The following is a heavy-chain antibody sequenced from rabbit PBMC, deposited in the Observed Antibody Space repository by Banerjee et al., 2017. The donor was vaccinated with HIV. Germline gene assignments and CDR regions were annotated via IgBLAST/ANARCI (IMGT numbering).Heavy chain of an antibody. D-gene: IGHD8-1*01. CDR2: IYTGIWGVT. V-gene: IGHV1S45*01. CDR1: GFSFSSSYD. Sequence: QEQLEESGGDLVKPEGSLTLTCTASGFSFSSSYDMCWVRQAPGKGLEWIACIYTGIWGVTYYASWAKGRFTISKTSSTTVTLQMTSLTAADTATYFCARDHAGSSYSPRYYFNLWGPGTLVTVS. J-gene: IGHJ4*01. CDR3: ARDHAGSSYSPRYYFNL.